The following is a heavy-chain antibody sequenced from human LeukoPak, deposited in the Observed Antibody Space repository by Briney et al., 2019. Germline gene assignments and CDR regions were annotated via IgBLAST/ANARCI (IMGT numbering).Heavy chain of an antibody. V-gene: IGHV1-18*01. D-gene: IGHD2-21*02. CDR1: GYTFTSYG. Sequence: ASVKVSCKASGYTFTSYGISWVRQAPGQGLEWMGWISAYNGNTNYAQKLQGRVTMTTDTSTSTAYMELRSLRSDDTAVYYCARDRGSVVTAVVHLSYYGMDVWGQGTTVTVSS. CDR3: ARDRGSVVTAVVHLSYYGMDV. J-gene: IGHJ6*02. CDR2: ISAYNGNT.